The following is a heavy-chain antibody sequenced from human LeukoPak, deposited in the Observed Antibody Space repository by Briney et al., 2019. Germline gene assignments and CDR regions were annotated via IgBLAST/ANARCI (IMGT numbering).Heavy chain of an antibody. V-gene: IGHV4-59*12. CDR2: IYYSGST. D-gene: IGHD3-9*01. CDR3: ARERLVRGLDI. J-gene: IGHJ3*02. CDR1: GGSISSYY. Sequence: NPSETLSLTCTVSGGSISSYYWSWIRQPPGKGLEWIGYIYYSGSTYYNPSLKSRVTISIDTSKNQFSLKLTSVTAADTAVYYCARERLVRGLDIWGQGTMVTVSS.